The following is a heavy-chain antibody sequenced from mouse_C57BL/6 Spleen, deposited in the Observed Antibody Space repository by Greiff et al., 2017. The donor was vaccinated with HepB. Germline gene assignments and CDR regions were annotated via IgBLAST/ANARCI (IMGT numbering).Heavy chain of an antibody. D-gene: IGHD4-1*01. CDR1: GYTFTDYY. J-gene: IGHJ2*01. CDR3: ARCLPGTFAAHY. CDR2: INPNNGGT. V-gene: IGHV1-26*01. Sequence: EVQLQQSGPELVKPGASVKISCKASGYTFTDYYMNWVKQSHGKSLEWIGDINPNNGGTSYNQKFKGKATLTVDKSSSTAYMELRSLTSEDSAVYYCARCLPGTFAAHYWGQGTTLTVSS.